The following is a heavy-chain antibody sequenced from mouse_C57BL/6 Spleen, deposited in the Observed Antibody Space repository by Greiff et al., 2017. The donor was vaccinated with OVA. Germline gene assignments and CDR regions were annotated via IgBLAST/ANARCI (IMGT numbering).Heavy chain of an antibody. CDR3: AGARDYAYAMDY. Sequence: EVKLLESGPGLVKPSQSLSLTCSVTGYSITSGYYWNWIRQFPGNKLEWMGYISYDGSNNYNPSLKNRISITRDTSKNQFFLKLNSVTTEDAATYYCAGARDYAYAMDYWGQGTSVTVSS. CDR1: GYSITSGYY. D-gene: IGHD1-1*01. V-gene: IGHV3-6*01. CDR2: ISYDGSN. J-gene: IGHJ4*01.